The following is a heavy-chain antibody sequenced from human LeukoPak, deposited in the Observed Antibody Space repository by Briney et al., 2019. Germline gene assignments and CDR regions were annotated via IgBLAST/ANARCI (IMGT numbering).Heavy chain of an antibody. CDR2: ISYDGSNK. CDR1: GLTXSSYV. CDR3: AGEIGRSGGYDY. Sequence: SLRLSCAASGLTXSSYVMHWVRQAPGKGLEWVAVISYDGSNKYYADSVKGRFTISRDNSEKRVYLQMNNLRTEDTAVYFCAGEIGRSGGYDYWGQGTLVTVSS. V-gene: IGHV3-30-3*01. J-gene: IGHJ4*02. D-gene: IGHD1-26*01.